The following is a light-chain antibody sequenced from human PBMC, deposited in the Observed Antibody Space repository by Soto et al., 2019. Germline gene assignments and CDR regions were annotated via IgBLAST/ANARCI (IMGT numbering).Light chain of an antibody. CDR1: ELGDKY. CDR3: QAWDSSTAV. V-gene: IGLV3-1*01. J-gene: IGLJ2*01. Sequence: SYELTQPPSVSVSPGQTATITCSGDELGDKYACWYQQKPGQSPVLVIYQDTKRPSGIPELFSGSNSVNTATLTISGTQAMDEADYYCQAWDSSTAVFGGGTQVTVL. CDR2: QDT.